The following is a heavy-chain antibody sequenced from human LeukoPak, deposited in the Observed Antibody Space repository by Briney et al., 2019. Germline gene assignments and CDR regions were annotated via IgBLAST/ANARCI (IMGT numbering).Heavy chain of an antibody. Sequence: PSETLSLTCAVYGGSFSGYYWSWIRQPPGKGLEWIGEINHSGSTNYNPSLKSRVTISVDTSKNQFSLKLSSVTAADTAVYYCARVKIRTMVRGVIAPGYFDYWGQGTLVTVSS. D-gene: IGHD3-10*01. J-gene: IGHJ4*02. CDR3: ARVKIRTMVRGVIAPGYFDY. CDR1: GGSFSGYY. V-gene: IGHV4-34*01. CDR2: INHSGST.